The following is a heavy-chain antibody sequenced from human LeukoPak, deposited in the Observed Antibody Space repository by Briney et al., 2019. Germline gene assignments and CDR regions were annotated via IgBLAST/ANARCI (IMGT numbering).Heavy chain of an antibody. D-gene: IGHD2-8*01. CDR1: SGSIGSSSNY. V-gene: IGHV4-39*01. J-gene: IGHJ5*02. Sequence: SETLSLTCTVSSGSIGSSSNYWGWVRQAPGKGLEWIGNVYYSGSTFYNPSLKSRVTIYVDTSKNQFSLKMRSLTAADTAIYYCARASFNVVFGNWFDPWGQGTLVTVSS. CDR2: VYYSGST. CDR3: ARASFNVVFGNWFDP.